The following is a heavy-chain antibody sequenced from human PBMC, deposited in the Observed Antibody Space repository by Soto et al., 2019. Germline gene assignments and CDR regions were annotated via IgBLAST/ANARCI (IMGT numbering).Heavy chain of an antibody. J-gene: IGHJ4*02. Sequence: ASVKVSCKASGYTFTSYAMHWVRQAPGQRLEWMGWINAGNGNTKYSQKFQGRVTITRDTSASTAYMELSSPRSEDTAVYYCAKAPGGYSSSWYYFDYWGQGTLVTVSS. CDR1: GYTFTSYA. CDR3: AKAPGGYSSSWYYFDY. V-gene: IGHV1-3*01. D-gene: IGHD6-13*01. CDR2: INAGNGNT.